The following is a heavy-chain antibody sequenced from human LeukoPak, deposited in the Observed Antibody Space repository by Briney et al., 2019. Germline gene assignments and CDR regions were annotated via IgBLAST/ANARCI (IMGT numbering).Heavy chain of an antibody. CDR2: LKQDGSEI. V-gene: IGHV3-7*01. CDR1: GFTFSNYW. Sequence: GSLRLSCAASGFTFSNYWMSWVRQAPGKGLEWVANLKQDGSEIHYVDSVKGRFTISRDNAKNSLYLQMNSLRAEDTALYYCARRGIVIAAFDYWGQGTLVTVSS. CDR3: ARRGIVIAAFDY. D-gene: IGHD2/OR15-2a*01. J-gene: IGHJ4*02.